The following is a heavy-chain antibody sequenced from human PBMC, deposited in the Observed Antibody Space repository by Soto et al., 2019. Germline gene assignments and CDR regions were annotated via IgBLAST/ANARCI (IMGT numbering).Heavy chain of an antibody. Sequence: HVQLVESGGGVVQPGRSLRLSCAASGFTFSSYGMHWVRQAPGKGLEWVAVISYDGSNKYYADSVKGRFTISRDNSKNTLYLQMNSLRAEDTAVYYCAHPHEVDIWGQGTMAPVSS. J-gene: IGHJ3*02. CDR1: GFTFSSYG. V-gene: IGHV3-30*03. CDR3: AHPHEVDI. CDR2: ISYDGSNK.